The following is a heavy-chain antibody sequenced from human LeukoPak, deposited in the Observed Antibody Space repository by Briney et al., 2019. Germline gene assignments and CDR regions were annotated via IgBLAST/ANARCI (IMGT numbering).Heavy chain of an antibody. CDR3: AKKPPYCSSTSCYYFDY. D-gene: IGHD2-2*01. CDR1: GFTVRINE. CDR2: ISGSGGST. Sequence: GGSLRLSCAASGFTVRINEMSWFRQAAGKGLEWVSAISGSGGSTYYADSVKGRFTISRDNSKNTLYLQMNSLRAEDTAVYYCAKKPPYCSSTSCYYFDYWGQGTLVTVSS. V-gene: IGHV3-23*01. J-gene: IGHJ4*02.